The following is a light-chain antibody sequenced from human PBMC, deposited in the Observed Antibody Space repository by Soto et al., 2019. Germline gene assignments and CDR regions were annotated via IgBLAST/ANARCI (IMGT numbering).Light chain of an antibody. V-gene: IGKV3-20*01. CDR1: QSLSSSY. Sequence: EIVLTQSPGTVSLSPGETATLSCRASQSLSSSYLAWYQQRPGQAPRLLIYGASSRATGIPDRFSGSGSGTDFTLTISRLDPEDFAVYYCQQYGGSMTFGQGTRLEIE. CDR3: QQYGGSMT. J-gene: IGKJ5*01. CDR2: GAS.